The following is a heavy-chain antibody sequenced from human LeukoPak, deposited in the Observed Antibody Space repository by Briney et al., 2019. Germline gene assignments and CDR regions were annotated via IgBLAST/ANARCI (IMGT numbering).Heavy chain of an antibody. J-gene: IGHJ5*02. CDR2: IKQDGSEK. D-gene: IGHD6-13*01. Sequence: HSGGSLRLSCAASGFTFSSYWMSWVRQAPGKGLEWVANIKQDGSEKYYVDSVKGRFTISRDNAKNSLYLQMNSLRAEDTAVYYCAGERGSSSNNWFDPWGQGTLVTVSS. CDR3: AGERGSSSNNWFDP. V-gene: IGHV3-7*01. CDR1: GFTFSSYW.